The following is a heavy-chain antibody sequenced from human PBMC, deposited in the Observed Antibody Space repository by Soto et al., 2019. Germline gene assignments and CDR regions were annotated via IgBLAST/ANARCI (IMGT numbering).Heavy chain of an antibody. D-gene: IGHD1-26*01. CDR3: ARDRLRVGVTGGNDY. CDR1: GFTFSTYS. V-gene: IGHV3-48*02. J-gene: IGHJ4*02. Sequence: GGSLRLSCAASGFTFSTYSMNWVRQAPGKGLEWVSHISPSSTLIKYADSVKGRFTISRDNANNSLYLQMNSLRDDDTAVYYCARDRLRVGVTGGNDYWGQGTLVTVSS. CDR2: ISPSSTLI.